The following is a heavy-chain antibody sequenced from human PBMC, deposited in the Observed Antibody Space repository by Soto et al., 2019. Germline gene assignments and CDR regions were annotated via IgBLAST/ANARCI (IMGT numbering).Heavy chain of an antibody. CDR2: IYYSGST. Sequence: QVQLQESGPGLVKPSETLSLTSTVSGGSISSYYWSWIRQPPGKGLEWIGYIYYSGSTNYNPSLKRRVTISVDTSKNQFSLKLSSVTAADTAVYYCARGYSRGRYFQHWGQGTLVTVSS. D-gene: IGHD6-13*01. CDR3: ARGYSRGRYFQH. V-gene: IGHV4-59*01. CDR1: GGSISSYY. J-gene: IGHJ1*01.